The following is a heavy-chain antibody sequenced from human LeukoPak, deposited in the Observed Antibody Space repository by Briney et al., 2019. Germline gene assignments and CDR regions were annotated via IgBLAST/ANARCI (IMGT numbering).Heavy chain of an antibody. CDR3: ARVLGRPGSNARPLGY. CDR1: GYTFTSYD. CDR2: MNPNSGNT. V-gene: IGHV1-8*01. D-gene: IGHD6-6*01. J-gene: IGHJ4*02. Sequence: GASVKVSCKASGYTFTSYDINWVRQATGQGLEWMGWMNPNSGNTGYAQKFQGRVTMTRNTSISTAYMELSSLRSEDTAVYYCARVLGRPGSNARPLGYWGQGTLVTVSS.